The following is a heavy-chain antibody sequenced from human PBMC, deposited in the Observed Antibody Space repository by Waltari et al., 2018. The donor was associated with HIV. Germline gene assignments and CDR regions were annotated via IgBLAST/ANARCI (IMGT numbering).Heavy chain of an antibody. J-gene: IGHJ4*02. CDR2: FYHSGTT. CDR1: GYSISSGFY. V-gene: IGHV4-38-2*01. D-gene: IGHD6-6*01. CDR3: ARGGRYSSSLAELDF. Sequence: QVQLQESGPGLVKPSETLSLTCAVSGYSISSGFYWVLIRQPPGKGLEWIGSFYHSGTTFYSPSLKSRVTMSVDTSKNQFSLKLSSVTAADTAMYYCARGGRYSSSLAELDFWGQGTLVTVSS.